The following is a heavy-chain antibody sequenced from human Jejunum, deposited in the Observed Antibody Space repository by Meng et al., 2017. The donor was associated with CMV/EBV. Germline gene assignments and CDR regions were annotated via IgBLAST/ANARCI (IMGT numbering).Heavy chain of an antibody. Sequence: LTSTCFVSASSHIGTDRWDWVRRLPGGGLVGTSGSFPRGAHNYNPSLKNRATISIDKAKNQLSRRLTAVTVADTAVYFCADPPAGLWGQGVLVTVSS. D-gene: IGHD3-16*01. CDR3: ADPPAGL. V-gene: IGHV4/OR15-8*01. CDR2: SFPRGAH. J-gene: IGHJ4*02. CDR1: ASSHIGTDR.